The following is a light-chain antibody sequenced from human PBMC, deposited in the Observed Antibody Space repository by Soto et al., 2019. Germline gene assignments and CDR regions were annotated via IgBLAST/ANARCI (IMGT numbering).Light chain of an antibody. V-gene: IGKV1-39*01. CDR2: AAS. CDR1: QTIISF. Sequence: DIQMTQSPSSLSAYVGDRLTITCRASQTIISFLNWYQQKPGKDPKLLIYAASSLQSGVPSRFSGSGSGTDFTLNISSLQPEDFAPYYCQQSYDTPYTFGQGTKLEIK. CDR3: QQSYDTPYT. J-gene: IGKJ2*01.